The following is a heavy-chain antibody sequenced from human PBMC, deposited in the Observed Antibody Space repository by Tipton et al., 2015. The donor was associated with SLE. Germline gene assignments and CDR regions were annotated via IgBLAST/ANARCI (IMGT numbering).Heavy chain of an antibody. Sequence: SLRLSCAASGFTFDGYAMSWVRQAPGKGLEWVSVIYSGGSSTYYADSVKGRFTISRDNSKNTLYLQMNSLRAEDTAVYYCAKRSGTLAVDVWGKGTTVTVSS. J-gene: IGHJ6*04. CDR2: IYSGGSST. CDR1: GFTFDGYA. V-gene: IGHV3-23*03. D-gene: IGHD1-26*01. CDR3: AKRSGTLAVDV.